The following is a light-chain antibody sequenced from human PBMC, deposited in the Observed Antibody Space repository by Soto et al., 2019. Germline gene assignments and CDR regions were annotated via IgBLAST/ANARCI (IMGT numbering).Light chain of an antibody. CDR1: SSDVGGYNY. CDR2: EVR. Sequence: QSVLTQPASVSGSPGQSITISCTGTSSDVGGYNYVSWYQQHPGKAPKLMIYEVRNRPSGVSNRFSGSKSGNTASLTISGLQAEDEADYYCSSYTSSSTLSVFGTGTTLTVL. V-gene: IGLV2-14*01. J-gene: IGLJ1*01. CDR3: SSYTSSSTLSV.